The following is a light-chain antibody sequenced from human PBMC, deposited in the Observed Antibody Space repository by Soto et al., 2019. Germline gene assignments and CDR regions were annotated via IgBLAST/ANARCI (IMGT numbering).Light chain of an antibody. CDR2: EVS. CDR3: ISYTSSNTWV. J-gene: IGLJ3*02. V-gene: IGLV2-14*01. CDR1: SSDVGGYNY. Sequence: QSALTQPASVSGSPGQSITISCTGTSSDVGGYNYVSWYQQHPGKAPKLMIYEVSNRPSGVSNRFSGSKSANTASLTISGLQAEDEADYYCISYTSSNTWVFGGGTKLTVL.